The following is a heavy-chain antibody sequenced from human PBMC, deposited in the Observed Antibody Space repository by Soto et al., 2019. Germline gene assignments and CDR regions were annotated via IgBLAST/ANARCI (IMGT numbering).Heavy chain of an antibody. Sequence: ASVKVSCQASGYTFTSYDINWVLQATGQGLEWMGWMNPNSGNTGYAQKFQGRVTMTRNTSISTAYMELSSLRSEDTAVYYCARGLSLITIFGVVTKYFDYWGQGTLVTVSS. V-gene: IGHV1-8*01. CDR2: MNPNSGNT. J-gene: IGHJ4*02. D-gene: IGHD3-3*01. CDR1: GYTFTSYD. CDR3: ARGLSLITIFGVVTKYFDY.